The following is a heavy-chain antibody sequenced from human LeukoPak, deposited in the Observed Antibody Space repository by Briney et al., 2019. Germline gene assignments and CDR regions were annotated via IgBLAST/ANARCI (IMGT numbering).Heavy chain of an antibody. J-gene: IGHJ3*02. CDR2: ISSSSSYI. Sequence: GGSLRLSCAASGFTFISYSMNWVRQAPGKGLEWVSSISSSSSYIYYVDSVKGRFTISRDNAKSSLYLQMNSLRAEDTAVYYCARDLLGIALHAFDIWGQGTMVTVSS. CDR3: ARDLLGIALHAFDI. CDR1: GFTFISYS. D-gene: IGHD3-16*01. V-gene: IGHV3-21*01.